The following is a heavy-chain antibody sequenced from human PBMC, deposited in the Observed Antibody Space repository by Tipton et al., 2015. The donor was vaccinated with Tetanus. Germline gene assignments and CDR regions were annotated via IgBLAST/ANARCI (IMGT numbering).Heavy chain of an antibody. J-gene: IGHJ3*02. CDR3: ARVSGQVMPERAFDI. CDR2: ISWNSGSI. D-gene: IGHD3-16*01. CDR1: GFTFDDYA. Sequence: SLRLSCAASGFTFDDYAMHWVRQAPGKGLEWVSGISWNSGSIGYADSVKGRFTISRDNAKNSLYLQMNSLRAEDTALYYCARVSGQVMPERAFDIWGQGTMVTVSS. V-gene: IGHV3-9*01.